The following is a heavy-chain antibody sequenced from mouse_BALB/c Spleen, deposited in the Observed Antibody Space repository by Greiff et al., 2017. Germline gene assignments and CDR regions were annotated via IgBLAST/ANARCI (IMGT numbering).Heavy chain of an antibody. V-gene: IGHV1-67*01. CDR2: ISTYNGNT. CDR3: ARDGNYGGRVYWYFDV. Sequence: QVQLKESGPEVVRPGVSVKISCKGSGYTFTDYAMHWVKQSHAKSLEWIGVISTYNGNTNYNQKFKGKATMTVDKSSSTAYMELARLTSEDSAIYYCARDGNYGGRVYWYFDVWGAGTTVTVSS. CDR1: GYTFTDYA. D-gene: IGHD2-1*01. J-gene: IGHJ1*01.